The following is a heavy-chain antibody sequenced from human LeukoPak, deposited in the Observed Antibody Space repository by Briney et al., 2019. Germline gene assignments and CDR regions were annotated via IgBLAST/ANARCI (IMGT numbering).Heavy chain of an antibody. CDR3: AREPAYCGGDCLFDY. Sequence: GGSLRLSCAASGFTFSTYWMHWVRQAPGKGLVLVSRINNDGSSTSYSDSVKGRFTISRDNAKSTLYLQMNSLTAEDTAVYYCAREPAYCGGDCLFDYWGQGTLVTVSS. J-gene: IGHJ4*02. V-gene: IGHV3-74*01. CDR1: GFTFSTYW. D-gene: IGHD2-21*01. CDR2: INNDGSST.